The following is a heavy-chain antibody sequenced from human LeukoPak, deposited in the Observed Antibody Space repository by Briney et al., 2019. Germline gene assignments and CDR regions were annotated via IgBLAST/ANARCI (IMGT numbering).Heavy chain of an antibody. V-gene: IGHV4-34*01. Sequence: KPSETLSLTCAVYGGSFSGYYWGWIRQPPGKGLGWIGEINHSGSTNYNPSLKSRVTISVDTSKNQFSLKLSSVTAADTAVYYCARTSIYYDSSGYRSWGQGTLVTVSS. CDR1: GGSFSGYY. CDR2: INHSGST. J-gene: IGHJ5*02. D-gene: IGHD3-22*01. CDR3: ARTSIYYDSSGYRS.